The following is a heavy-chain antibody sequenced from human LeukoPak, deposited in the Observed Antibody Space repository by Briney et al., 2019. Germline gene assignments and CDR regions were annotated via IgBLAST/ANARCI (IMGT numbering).Heavy chain of an antibody. D-gene: IGHD3-3*01. V-gene: IGHV4-39*01. J-gene: IGHJ4*02. CDR2: IYYSGST. Sequence: SETLSLTCTVSGGSISSSSYYWGWIRQPPGKGLEWIGSIYYSGSTYYNPSLKSRVTISVDTSKNQFSLKLSSVTAADAAVYYCATTYYDFWSGHPNVFDYWGQGTLVTVSS. CDR3: ATTYYDFWSGHPNVFDY. CDR1: GGSISSSSYY.